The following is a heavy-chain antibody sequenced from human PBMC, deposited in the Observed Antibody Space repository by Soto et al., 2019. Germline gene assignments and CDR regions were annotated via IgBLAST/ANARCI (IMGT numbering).Heavy chain of an antibody. D-gene: IGHD3-22*01. V-gene: IGHV4-30-4*01. CDR1: GGSISSGDYY. J-gene: IGHJ4*02. CDR2: IYYSGST. Sequence: QVQLQESGPGLVKPSQTLSLTFTVSGGSISSGDYYWSWIRQPPGKGLEWIGDIYYSGSTYYNPSLKSRVTISVDTSKNQFSLKLSSVTAADTAVYYCDIVESSGYYRQYYFDYWGQGTLVTVSS. CDR3: DIVESSGYYRQYYFDY.